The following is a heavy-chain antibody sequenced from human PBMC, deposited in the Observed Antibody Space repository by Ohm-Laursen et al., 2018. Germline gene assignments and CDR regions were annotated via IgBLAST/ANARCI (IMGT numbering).Heavy chain of an antibody. D-gene: IGHD6-13*01. V-gene: IGHV1-8*01. Sequence: ASSVKVSCKASGYTFSSYDINWVRQAAGQGPEWMGWMSPNSDNTGYAPKFQGRVTMARNTSISTAYLELSSLRSEDTAVYYCARGHSSWYRYFQYWGQGTLVTVSS. CDR2: MSPNSDNT. J-gene: IGHJ1*01. CDR1: GYTFSSYD. CDR3: ARGHSSWYRYFQY.